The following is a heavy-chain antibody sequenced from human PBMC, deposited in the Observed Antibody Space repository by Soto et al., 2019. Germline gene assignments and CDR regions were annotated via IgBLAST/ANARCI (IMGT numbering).Heavy chain of an antibody. V-gene: IGHV4-34*01. D-gene: IGHD2-2*01. CDR1: GGSFSGYH. CDR3: AREVGYYSATRRNLYFDY. CDR2: INHTGGS. Sequence: SETLSLTCAVSGGSFSGYHWSWVRQTPGKGLEWIGDINHTGGSNYNPSLKSRVMISVDTAKTQFSLNVTSVTAADTAVYYCAREVGYYSATRRNLYFDYWGPGTLVTVSS. J-gene: IGHJ4*02.